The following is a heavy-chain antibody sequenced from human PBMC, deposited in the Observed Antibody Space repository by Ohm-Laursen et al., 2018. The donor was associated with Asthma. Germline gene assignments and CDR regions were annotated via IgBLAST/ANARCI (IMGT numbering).Heavy chain of an antibody. CDR2: IYPGGAT. CDR1: GFSVSRHF. D-gene: IGHD3-10*01. CDR3: ARGQGSGDISGSDPFDL. J-gene: IGHJ3*01. Sequence: GSLRLSCAASGFSVSRHFMNWIRQGPGKGLEWVSDIYPGGATLYADSVKGRFTISRDDSKNTLNLQMSSLRGDDTAVYYCARGQGSGDISGSDPFDLWGQGTTVIVSS. V-gene: IGHV3-53*01.